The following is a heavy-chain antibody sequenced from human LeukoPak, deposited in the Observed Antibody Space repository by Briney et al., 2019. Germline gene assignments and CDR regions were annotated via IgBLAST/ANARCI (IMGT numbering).Heavy chain of an antibody. CDR2: ISTNNGDT. J-gene: IGHJ4*02. V-gene: IGHV1-18*01. CDR1: GYSFNTYG. D-gene: IGHD3-22*01. Sequence: ASVKVSCKASGYSFNTYGISWVRQAPGQKLEWMGWISTNNGDTNYAQKLQGRVTMTTDTSTSTAYMELRSLRSDDTAVYYCARGEGPTYYDSSGVDYWGQGTLVTVSS. CDR3: ARGEGPTYYDSSGVDY.